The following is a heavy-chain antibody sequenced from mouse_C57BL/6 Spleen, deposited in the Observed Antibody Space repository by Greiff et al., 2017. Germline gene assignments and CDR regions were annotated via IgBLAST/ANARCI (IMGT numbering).Heavy chain of an antibody. CDR3: ARGCYGSSPDAY. J-gene: IGHJ3*01. CDR1: GYTFTGYW. V-gene: IGHV1-9*01. CDR2: ILPGSGST. Sequence: QVQLQQSGAELMKPGASVKLSCKATGYTFTGYWIEWVKQRPGHGLEWIGEILPGSGSTTYNEKFKGKATFTADTSSNTAYMQLSSLTTEDSAIYYCARGCYGSSPDAYWGQGTLVTVSA. D-gene: IGHD1-1*01.